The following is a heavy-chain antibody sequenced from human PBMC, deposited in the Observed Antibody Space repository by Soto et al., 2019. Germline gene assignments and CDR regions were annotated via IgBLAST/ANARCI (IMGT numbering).Heavy chain of an antibody. D-gene: IGHD1-26*01. CDR2: ISGSGGST. J-gene: IGHJ5*02. CDR3: AKVIGPVGATIFDFDWFDP. Sequence: PGGSLRLSCAASGFTFSTYGMHWVRQAPGKGLEWVSAISGSGGSTYYADSVKGRFTISRDNSKNTLYLQMNSLRAEDTAVYYCAKVIGPVGATIFDFDWFDPWGQGTLVTVSS. V-gene: IGHV3-23*01. CDR1: GFTFSTYG.